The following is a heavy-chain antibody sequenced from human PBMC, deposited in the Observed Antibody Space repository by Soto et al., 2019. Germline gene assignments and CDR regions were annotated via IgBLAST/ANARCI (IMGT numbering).Heavy chain of an antibody. Sequence: VSVKVSCKASGYTFTSYDINWVRQATGQGLEWMGWMNPNSGNTGYAQKFQGRVTMTRNTYISTAYMELSSLRSEDTGVYYCARGGGYCSSTSCYRGWFDPWGQGTLVTVSS. CDR1: GYTFTSYD. CDR3: ARGGGYCSSTSCYRGWFDP. D-gene: IGHD2-2*02. J-gene: IGHJ5*02. CDR2: MNPNSGNT. V-gene: IGHV1-8*01.